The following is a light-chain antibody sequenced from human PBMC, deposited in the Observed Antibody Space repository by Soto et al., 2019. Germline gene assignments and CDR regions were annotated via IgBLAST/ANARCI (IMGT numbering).Light chain of an antibody. Sequence: DIQMTQSPSSLSVSVGDRVTITCRTSQSISNYLNWYQQKPGKPPKVLIYAASSLQSGVPSRFSGSGSGTDFTLSISSLQPEDSATYYCQQTYSRFLSFGGGTKVDIK. J-gene: IGKJ4*01. CDR3: QQTYSRFLS. CDR2: AAS. CDR1: QSISNY. V-gene: IGKV1-39*01.